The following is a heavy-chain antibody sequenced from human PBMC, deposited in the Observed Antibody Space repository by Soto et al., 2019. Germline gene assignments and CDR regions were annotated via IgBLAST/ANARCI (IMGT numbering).Heavy chain of an antibody. D-gene: IGHD2-2*02. Sequence: SETLSLTCAVYVGSFSGYYWSWIRQPPGKGLEWIGEINHSGSTNYNPSLKSRVTISVDTSKNQFSLKLSSVTAADTAVYYCARGLGYCSSTSCYNNWFDPWGQGTLVTVSS. CDR2: INHSGST. J-gene: IGHJ5*02. CDR3: ARGLGYCSSTSCYNNWFDP. CDR1: VGSFSGYY. V-gene: IGHV4-34*01.